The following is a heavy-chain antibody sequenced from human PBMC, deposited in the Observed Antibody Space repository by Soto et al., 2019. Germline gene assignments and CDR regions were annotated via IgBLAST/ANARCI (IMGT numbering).Heavy chain of an antibody. V-gene: IGHV5-51*01. Sequence: GESLKISCKGSGYSFTSYWIGWVRQMPGKGLEWMGIIYPGDSDTRYSPSFQGQVTISADKSISTAYLQWSSLKASDTAMYYCASVSVYPDWENYFDYWGQGTLVTVSS. D-gene: IGHD3-9*01. J-gene: IGHJ4*02. CDR1: GYSFTSYW. CDR3: ASVSVYPDWENYFDY. CDR2: IYPGDSDT.